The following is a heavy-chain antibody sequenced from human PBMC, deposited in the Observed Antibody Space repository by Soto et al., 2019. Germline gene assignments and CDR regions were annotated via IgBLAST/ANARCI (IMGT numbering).Heavy chain of an antibody. CDR3: AKDGVPAAIWMDV. J-gene: IGHJ6*02. D-gene: IGHD2-2*02. CDR2: ISYDGSNK. V-gene: IGHV3-30*18. CDR1: GFSFSLYG. Sequence: RGSLSLSCAAAGFSFSLYGMHWGCQCPGKGLEWVAVISYDGSNKYYADSVKGRLTISRDNYKNTLYLQMNSLRADDTAVYYCAKDGVPAAIWMDVWGQGTTVTVSS.